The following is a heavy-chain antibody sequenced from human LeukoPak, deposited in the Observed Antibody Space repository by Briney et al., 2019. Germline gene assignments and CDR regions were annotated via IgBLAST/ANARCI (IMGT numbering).Heavy chain of an antibody. CDR3: ARSDVVVTAMSSFDY. V-gene: IGHV5-51*01. D-gene: IGHD2-21*02. CDR1: GYSFTSYW. J-gene: IGHJ4*02. CDR2: IYHGDSET. Sequence: GESLKISCKGSGYSFTSYWIGWVRQMPGKGLEWMGIIYHGDSETRYSPSFQGQVTISADKSISTAYLQWSSLKASDTAMYYCARSDVVVTAMSSFDYWGQGTLVTVSS.